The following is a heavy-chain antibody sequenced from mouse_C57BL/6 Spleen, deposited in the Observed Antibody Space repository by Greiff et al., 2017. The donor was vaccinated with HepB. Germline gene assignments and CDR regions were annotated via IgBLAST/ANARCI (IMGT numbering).Heavy chain of an antibody. CDR3: ARTYDYGYFDD. D-gene: IGHD2-3*01. J-gene: IGHJ1*03. CDR1: GFKFTDYY. V-gene: IGHV1-26*01. Sequence: VQLQQSGPELVKPGASVKISCKASGFKFTDYYMNWVKESHGKSLEWIGDINPNNGGTRYNQKFKGKATMTVDTSSSTAYKELRSLSSEDSAVYYCARTYDYGYFDDWGKGTMVTVSS. CDR2: INPNNGGT.